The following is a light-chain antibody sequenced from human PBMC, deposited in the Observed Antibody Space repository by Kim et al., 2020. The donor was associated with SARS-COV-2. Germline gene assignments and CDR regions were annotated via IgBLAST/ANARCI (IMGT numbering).Light chain of an antibody. V-gene: IGKV3-20*01. CDR3: QQYGSAPNT. J-gene: IGKJ2*01. CDR2: DAS. Sequence: EIVLTQSPGTLSLSAGERATLSCRASQSVRRNYFAWYQQKPGQAPRLLIYDASSRATDIPDRFSGSGSGTDFTLTISRLEPEDFTVYYCQQYGSAPNTFGQGTKLEIK. CDR1: QSVRRNY.